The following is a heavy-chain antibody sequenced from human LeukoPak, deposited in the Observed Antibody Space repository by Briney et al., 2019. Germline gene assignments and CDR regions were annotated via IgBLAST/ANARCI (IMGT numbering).Heavy chain of an antibody. V-gene: IGHV3-11*01. CDR2: ISGSGNTI. J-gene: IGHJ5*02. CDR3: ARVGILPLGGFRWFDP. CDR1: GFTFSDSY. Sequence: PGGSLRLSCAASGFTFSDSYMSWIRQAPGKGLEWVSYISGSGNTIYYADSVKGRFTISRDNARNSLYLQMNSLRAEDTAVYYCARVGILPLGGFRWFDPWGQGTLVTVSS. D-gene: IGHD2-15*01.